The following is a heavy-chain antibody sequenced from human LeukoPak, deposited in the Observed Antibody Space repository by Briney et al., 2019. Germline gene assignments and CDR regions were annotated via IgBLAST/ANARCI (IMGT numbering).Heavy chain of an antibody. J-gene: IGHJ4*02. Sequence: GGSLRLSCAASGFTFRTYSMNWVRQAPGKGLEWVSSISSTSTYIYYADSVKGRFTISRENAKNSLYLQMNSLRAQDTAVYYCARDGPYSYDFDYWGQGTLVTVSS. V-gene: IGHV3-21*01. D-gene: IGHD5-18*01. CDR3: ARDGPYSYDFDY. CDR1: GFTFRTYS. CDR2: ISSTSTYI.